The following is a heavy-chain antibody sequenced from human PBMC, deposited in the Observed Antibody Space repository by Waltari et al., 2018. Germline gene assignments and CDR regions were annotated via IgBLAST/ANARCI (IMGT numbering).Heavy chain of an antibody. Sequence: EVQLVESGGGLVQPGGSLGRSCAAAEFTFAYYWVTWVRQAPGKGLEWVANIKEDGSEKYYVDSVKGRFTISRDNAKNSLYLQMSSLRVEDTAVYYCATQSWSNFEYWGQGTLVTVSS. CDR3: ATQSWSNFEY. CDR2: IKEDGSEK. J-gene: IGHJ4*02. D-gene: IGHD3-3*01. V-gene: IGHV3-7*01. CDR1: EFTFAYYW.